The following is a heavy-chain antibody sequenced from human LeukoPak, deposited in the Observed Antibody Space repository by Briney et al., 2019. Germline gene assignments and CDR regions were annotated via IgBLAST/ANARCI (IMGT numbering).Heavy chain of an antibody. CDR2: IYHSGST. CDR1: GGSISSSNW. CDR3: ARGRGTAMVGYYYYYYMDV. J-gene: IGHJ6*03. D-gene: IGHD5-18*01. V-gene: IGHV4-4*02. Sequence: PSETLSLTCAVSGGSISSSNWWSWVRQPPGKGLEWIGEIYHSGSTNYNPSLKSRVTISVDTSKKQLSLKLSSVTAADTAVYYCARGRGTAMVGYYYYYYMDVWGKGTTVTVSS.